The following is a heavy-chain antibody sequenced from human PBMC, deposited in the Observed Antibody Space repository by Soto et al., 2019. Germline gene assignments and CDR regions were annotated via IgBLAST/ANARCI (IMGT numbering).Heavy chain of an antibody. Sequence: GGSLRVCWRAAWGTFGGYGGSWFRPAPGKGLEWVGFIRSKAYGGTTEYAASVKGRFTISRDDSKSIAYLQMNSLKTEDTAVYYCTRDGVRVAATYAFDIWGQGTMVTVSS. CDR2: IRSKAYGGTT. D-gene: IGHD2-15*01. J-gene: IGHJ3*02. V-gene: IGHV3-49*03. CDR3: TRDGVRVAATYAFDI. CDR1: WGTFGGYG.